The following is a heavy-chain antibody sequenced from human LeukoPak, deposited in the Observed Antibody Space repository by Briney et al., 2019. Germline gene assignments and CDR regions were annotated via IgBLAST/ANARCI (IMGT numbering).Heavy chain of an antibody. J-gene: IGHJ4*02. CDR1: GFTFSDYY. D-gene: IGHD3-3*01. CDR3: ARNYDFWSGQRPDYFDY. V-gene: IGHV3-11*01. Sequence: GGSLRLSCAASGFTFSDYYMSWIRQAPGKGLEWVSYISSSGSTIYYADSVKGRFTISRDNAKNSLYLQMNSLRAEDAAVYYCARNYDFWSGQRPDYFDYWGQGTLVTVSS. CDR2: ISSSGSTI.